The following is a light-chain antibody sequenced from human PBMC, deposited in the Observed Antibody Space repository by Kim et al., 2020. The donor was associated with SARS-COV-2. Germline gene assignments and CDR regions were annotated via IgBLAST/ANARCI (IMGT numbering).Light chain of an antibody. CDR3: QQANSFPPE. J-gene: IGKJ1*01. CDR1: QDVSTW. Sequence: DIQMTQSPSSVSASVGDRITITCRASQDVSTWLAWYQQKPGESPNLLISGASNLQSGVPSRFGGSGSGTDFTLTISSLQPEDFATYYCQQANSFPPEFGQGTKVDIK. CDR2: GAS. V-gene: IGKV1-12*01.